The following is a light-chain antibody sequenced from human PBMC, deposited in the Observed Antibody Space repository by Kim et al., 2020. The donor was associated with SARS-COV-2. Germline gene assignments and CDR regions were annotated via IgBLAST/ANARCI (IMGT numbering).Light chain of an antibody. Sequence: EIVLTQSPGSLSLSPGDRVTLSCRASQVVSSSYLAWYQQKPGQAPRLLIYGASRRAPGIPDRFSGSGSGTDFTLTISRLEPEDFAVYYCQRCSNCPWSLVQGAKREIK. CDR2: GAS. CDR3: QRCSNCPWS. CDR1: QVVSSSY. V-gene: IGKV3-20*01. J-gene: IGKJ1*01.